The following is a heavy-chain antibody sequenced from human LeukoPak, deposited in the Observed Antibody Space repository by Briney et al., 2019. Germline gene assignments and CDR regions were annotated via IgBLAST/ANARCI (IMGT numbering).Heavy chain of an antibody. CDR3: ARADDGGGFDY. V-gene: IGHV3-11*06. CDR2: ISSSSSYI. CDR1: GFTFSDYY. D-gene: IGHD4-23*01. J-gene: IGHJ4*02. Sequence: GGSLRLSCAASGFTFSDYYMSWIRQAPGKGLEWVSSISSSSSYIYYADSVKGRFTISRDNAKNSLYLQMNSLRAEDTAVYYCARADDGGGFDYWGQGTLVTVSS.